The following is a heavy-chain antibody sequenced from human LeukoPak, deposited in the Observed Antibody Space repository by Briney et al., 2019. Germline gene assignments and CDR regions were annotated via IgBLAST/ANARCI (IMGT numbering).Heavy chain of an antibody. CDR2: ISSSSSYI. CDR1: GFTFSSYS. Sequence: GGSLRLSCAASGFTFSSYSMNWVRQAPGKGLEWVSSISSSSSYIYYADSVKGRFTISRDNAKNSLYLQMNSLRAEDTAVYYCARDRDGYRVLTDYHRYFDYWGQGTLVTVSS. D-gene: IGHD3-9*01. J-gene: IGHJ4*02. CDR3: ARDRDGYRVLTDYHRYFDY. V-gene: IGHV3-21*01.